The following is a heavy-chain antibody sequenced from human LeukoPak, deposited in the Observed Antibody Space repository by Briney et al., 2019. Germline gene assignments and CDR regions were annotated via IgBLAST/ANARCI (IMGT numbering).Heavy chain of an antibody. J-gene: IGHJ6*02. D-gene: IGHD4-17*01. CDR2: IYNDGSP. V-gene: IGHV3-53*01. Sequence: PGGSLRLSCAPSGSSARDNYMNWVRQAPGKGLEWVSIIYNDGSPYYTDSVKGRLTIFKGNFKIRLYLQMNSLIAEDTAVYYCARDRPYGAVGGMDVWGQGTTVTVSS. CDR1: GSSARDNY. CDR3: ARDRPYGAVGGMDV.